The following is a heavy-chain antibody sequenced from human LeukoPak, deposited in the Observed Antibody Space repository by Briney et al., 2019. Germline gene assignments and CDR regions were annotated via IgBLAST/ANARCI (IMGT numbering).Heavy chain of an antibody. CDR3: ARGLHYYDSSGYYYPDAFDV. V-gene: IGHV3-48*01. J-gene: IGHJ3*01. D-gene: IGHD3-22*01. CDR1: GFTFSGYS. CDR2: ISSSSSPI. Sequence: PGGSLRLSCAASGFTFSGYSMNWVRQAPGKGLEWVSYISSSSSPIYYADSVKGRFTISRDNAKNSLYLQMNSLRAEDTAVYYCARGLHYYDSSGYYYPDAFDVWGQGTMVTVSS.